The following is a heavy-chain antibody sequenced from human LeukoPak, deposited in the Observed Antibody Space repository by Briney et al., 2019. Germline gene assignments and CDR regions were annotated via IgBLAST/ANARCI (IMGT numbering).Heavy chain of an antibody. Sequence: GASVKVSCKASGYTFTSYGISWVRQAPGQGLEWMGWISAYNGNTNYAQKPQGRVTMTTDTSTSTAYMELRSLRSDDTAVYYCARDSLVTMIVVVITVPDYWGQGTLVTVSS. V-gene: IGHV1-18*01. CDR1: GYTFTSYG. CDR2: ISAYNGNT. D-gene: IGHD3-22*01. CDR3: ARDSLVTMIVVVITVPDY. J-gene: IGHJ4*02.